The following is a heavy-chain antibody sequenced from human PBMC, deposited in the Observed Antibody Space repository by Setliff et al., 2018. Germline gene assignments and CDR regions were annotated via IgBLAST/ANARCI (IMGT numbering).Heavy chain of an antibody. Sequence: GSLRLSCAASGFTFSSYWMSWVRQAPGKGLEWVANIQQDGSEKYHVDSVMGRFTISRDNAKNTLYLQMNSLRAEDTAVYYCARARYCSSTSCYYYYYMDVWGKGTTVTVSS. J-gene: IGHJ6*03. V-gene: IGHV3-7*01. CDR3: ARARYCSSTSCYYYYYMDV. CDR1: GFTFSSYW. CDR2: IQQDGSEK. D-gene: IGHD2-2*01.